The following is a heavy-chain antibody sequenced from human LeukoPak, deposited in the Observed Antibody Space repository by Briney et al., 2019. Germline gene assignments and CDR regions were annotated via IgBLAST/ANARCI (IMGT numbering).Heavy chain of an antibody. V-gene: IGHV3-30*02. Sequence: GGSLRLSCAASGFTFSHHGMHWVRQAPGKGLEWVAFILFDGSKKYFVDSVKGRFTISRDNSNNAVSLQMNNLRTEDTAMYYCARAVDKGTGYYMDFWGQETLVTVSS. CDR2: ILFDGSKK. J-gene: IGHJ4*02. CDR3: ARAVDKGTGYYMDF. CDR1: GFTFSHHG. D-gene: IGHD3-22*01.